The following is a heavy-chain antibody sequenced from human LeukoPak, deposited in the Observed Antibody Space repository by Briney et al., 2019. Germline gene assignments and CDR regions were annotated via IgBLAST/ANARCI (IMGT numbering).Heavy chain of an antibody. V-gene: IGHV3-43*02. CDR2: ISGDGGST. J-gene: IGHJ4*02. CDR3: ARERWNYFDY. CDR1: GFIFDDYA. D-gene: IGHD4-23*01. Sequence: GGSLRLSCAAPGFIFDDYAIHWVRQAPGKGLEWVSLISGDGGSTFYADSVKGRFTISRDNSKNTVYLQMNSLRDEDTAVYYCARERWNYFDYWGQGTLVTVSS.